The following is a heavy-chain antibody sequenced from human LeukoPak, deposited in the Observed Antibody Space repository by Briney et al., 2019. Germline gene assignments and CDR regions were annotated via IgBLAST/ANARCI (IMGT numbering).Heavy chain of an antibody. D-gene: IGHD6-19*01. CDR1: RLTFSHYW. Sequence: GGSLRLSCAASRLTFSHYWMSWVRQAPGKGLEWVAAINQDGDRTEYVDSLKGRCRISRDSATNSWDLQMSSLRVDDTALYYCATLVFSGGWCPGYWGQGTLVTVSS. CDR3: ATLVFSGGWCPGY. CDR2: INQDGDRT. J-gene: IGHJ4*02. V-gene: IGHV3-7*01.